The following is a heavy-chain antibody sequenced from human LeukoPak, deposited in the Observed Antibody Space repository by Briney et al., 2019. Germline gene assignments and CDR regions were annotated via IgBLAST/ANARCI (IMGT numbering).Heavy chain of an antibody. D-gene: IGHD6-19*01. V-gene: IGHV3-7*01. CDR3: ARDASALY. J-gene: IGHJ4*02. CDR2: IKPDGSEK. Sequence: GGSLTLSCATSGFTFSDYWMSWARQAPGKGLEWVASIKPDGSEKYYLDSVKGRFTISRDNARDSLYLQMNSLRDDDTSVYFCARDASALYWGRGTLVTVSS. CDR1: GFTFSDYW.